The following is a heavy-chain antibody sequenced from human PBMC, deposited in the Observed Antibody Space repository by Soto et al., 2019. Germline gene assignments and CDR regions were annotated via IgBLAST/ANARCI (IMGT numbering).Heavy chain of an antibody. CDR2: MNPNSGNT. D-gene: IGHD4-4*01. Sequence: ASVKVSCKASGYTFTSYDINWVRQATGQGLEWMGWMNPNSGNTGYAQKFQGRVTMTRNTSISTAYMELSSLRSEDTAVYYCARFCRCRTVTTLDYWGQGTLVTVSS. J-gene: IGHJ4*02. CDR3: ARFCRCRTVTTLDY. CDR1: GYTFTSYD. V-gene: IGHV1-8*01.